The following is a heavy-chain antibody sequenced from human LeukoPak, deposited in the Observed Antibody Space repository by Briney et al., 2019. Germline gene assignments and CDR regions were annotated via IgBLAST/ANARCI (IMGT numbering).Heavy chain of an antibody. D-gene: IGHD3-22*01. CDR3: TRGSGYYFGDM. Sequence: SETLSLTCNVSGYSIDKYYWTWVRQSAGKGLEWIGRVFATGTFNYNPFLKSRITMSVDASKNHFSLNLTSVTAADTAVYYCTRGSGYYFGDMWGQGTLVTVSS. CDR2: VFATGTF. V-gene: IGHV4-4*07. CDR1: GYSIDKYY. J-gene: IGHJ3*02.